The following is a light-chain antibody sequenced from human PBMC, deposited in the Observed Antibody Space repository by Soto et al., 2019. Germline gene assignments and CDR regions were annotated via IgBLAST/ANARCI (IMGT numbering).Light chain of an antibody. CDR2: EVT. J-gene: IGLJ3*02. V-gene: IGLV2-8*01. Sequence: QSVLTQPASVSGSPGQSITISCTGTSSDVGGYDYVSWYQLHPGKAPKLMVFEVTKRPSGVPDRFSGSKSGNTASLTVSGLQTEDEADYYCGSHAGNSNLVFGGGTKLTVL. CDR3: GSHAGNSNLV. CDR1: SSDVGGYDY.